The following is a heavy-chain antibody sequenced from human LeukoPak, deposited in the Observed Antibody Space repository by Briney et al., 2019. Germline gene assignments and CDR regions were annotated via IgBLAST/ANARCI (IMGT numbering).Heavy chain of an antibody. CDR1: GFTFSSYS. D-gene: IGHD7-27*01. CDR2: ISSSSSYI. CDR3: ARESITGDRDFDY. J-gene: IGHJ4*02. V-gene: IGHV3-21*01. Sequence: PGGSLRLSCAASGFTFSSYSMNWVRQAPGKGLEWVSSISSSSSYIYYADSVEGRFTISRDNAKNSLYLQMNSLRADDTAVYYCARESITGDRDFDYWGQGTLITVSS.